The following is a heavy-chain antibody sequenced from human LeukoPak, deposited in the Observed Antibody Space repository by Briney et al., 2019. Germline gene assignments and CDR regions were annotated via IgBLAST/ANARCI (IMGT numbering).Heavy chain of an antibody. CDR2: ISYDGSNK. V-gene: IGHV3-30*03. J-gene: IGHJ4*02. CDR1: GFSFRSYG. CDR3: ARSTLGTMTRLGAY. D-gene: IGHD1-1*01. Sequence: PGGSLRLSCAASGFSFRSYGMHWVRQAPGKGLEWVAVISYDGSNKEYADSVKGRFTISRDNSKNTLYLQMNSLISEDTAVYYCARSTLGTMTRLGAYWGQGTLVTVSS.